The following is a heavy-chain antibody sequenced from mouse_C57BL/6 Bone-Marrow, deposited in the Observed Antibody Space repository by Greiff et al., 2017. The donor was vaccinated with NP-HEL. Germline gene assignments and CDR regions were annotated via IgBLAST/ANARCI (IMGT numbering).Heavy chain of an antibody. CDR3: ASRAGEV. J-gene: IGHJ1*03. CDR1: GYTFTSYW. V-gene: IGHV1-55*01. CDR2: LYPGTGST. D-gene: IGHD3-1*01. Sequence: QVQLQQPGAELVKPGASVKMSCKASGYTFTSYWITWVKQRPGQGLEWIGALYPGTGSTTYNQKFKTNATLPVDTSSSTAYMQLSSLTSEDSAVYYWASRAGEVWGTGTTVTVSS.